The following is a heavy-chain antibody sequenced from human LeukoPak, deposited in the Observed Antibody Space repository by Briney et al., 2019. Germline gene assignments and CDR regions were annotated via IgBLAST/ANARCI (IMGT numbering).Heavy chain of an antibody. J-gene: IGHJ4*02. CDR2: IYYSGTT. D-gene: IGHD3-22*01. CDR3: ARDGYDSSGYRTPFDY. V-gene: IGHV4-30-4*08. Sequence: TSQTLSLTCTVSGGSISSGGYYWSWIRQPPGKGLEWIGYIYYSGTTSYNPSLKSRVTISVDTSKNQFSLKLSSVTAADTAVYYCARDGYDSSGYRTPFDYWGQGTLVTVSS. CDR1: GGSISSGGYY.